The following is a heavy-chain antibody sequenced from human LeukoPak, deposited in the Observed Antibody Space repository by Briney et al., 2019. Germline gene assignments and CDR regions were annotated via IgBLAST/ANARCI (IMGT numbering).Heavy chain of an antibody. CDR3: ATSYYYDSSGYYYGFDY. J-gene: IGHJ4*02. Sequence: KPSETLSLTCTVSGGSISTYSWTWIRQPPGKGLEWIGNIYYSGSTNYNPSLKSRVTISVDTSKNQFSLKLSSVTAADTAVYYCATSYYYDSSGYYYGFDYWGQGTLVTVSS. D-gene: IGHD3-22*01. CDR2: IYYSGST. CDR1: GGSISTYS. V-gene: IGHV4-59*01.